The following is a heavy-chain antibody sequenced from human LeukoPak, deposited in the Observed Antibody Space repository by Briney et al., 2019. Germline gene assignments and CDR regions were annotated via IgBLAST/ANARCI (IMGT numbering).Heavy chain of an antibody. CDR3: AKVVQYTASTGTGLDY. Sequence: PGGSLRLSCGASGFTFSNYGMHWVRQAPGKGLDWVAVIWYDGSYKYYADSVKGRFTISRDNSKNTLYLQMNSLRAEDTAIYYCAKVVQYTASTGTGLDYWGQGTLVTVSS. V-gene: IGHV3-33*06. D-gene: IGHD6-13*01. CDR1: GFTFSNYG. J-gene: IGHJ4*02. CDR2: IWYDGSYK.